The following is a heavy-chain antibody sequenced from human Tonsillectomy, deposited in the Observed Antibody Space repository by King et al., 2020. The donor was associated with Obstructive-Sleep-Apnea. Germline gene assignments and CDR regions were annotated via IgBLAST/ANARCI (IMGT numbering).Heavy chain of an antibody. V-gene: IGHV3-11*06. CDR1: GFTFSDYY. Sequence: VQLVESGGGLVKPGGSLRLSCAASGFTFSDYYMSWIRQAPGKGLEWVSYISSSSSYTNYADSVKGRFTISRDNAKNSLYLQMNSLRAEDTAGYYCARLTAGWNNYDYWGQGTLVTVSS. CDR2: ISSSSSYT. D-gene: IGHD1/OR15-1a*01. CDR3: ARLTAGWNNYDY. J-gene: IGHJ4*02.